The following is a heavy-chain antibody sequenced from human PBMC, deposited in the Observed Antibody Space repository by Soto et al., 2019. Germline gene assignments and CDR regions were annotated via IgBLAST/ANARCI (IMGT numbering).Heavy chain of an antibody. Sequence: HEHLVQSGAEVKRPGASLKVSCKASGYSFTGYYIHWVRQAPGQGLEWMGWINPDSGATNYAQNFQVRGTQTIHTSISTASMYLTSLTSDDTAVYYCATGDDGTGGYPFPYFDYWGQGTLVIVSS. D-gene: IGHD2-8*02. CDR2: INPDSGAT. J-gene: IGHJ4*02. V-gene: IGHV1-2*02. CDR1: GYSFTGYY. CDR3: ATGDDGTGGYPFPYFDY.